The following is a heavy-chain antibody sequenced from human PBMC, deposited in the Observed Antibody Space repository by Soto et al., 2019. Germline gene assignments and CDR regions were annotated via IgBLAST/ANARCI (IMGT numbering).Heavy chain of an antibody. Sequence: QVQLVQSGAEVKKPGSSVKVSCKASGGTFSSYTISWVRQAPGQGLEWMGRIIPILGIANYAQKFQGRVTITADKSTXTAYMELSSLRSEDTAVYYCAIDREGSSSWTDDDYWGQGTLVTVSS. CDR3: AIDREGSSSWTDDDY. J-gene: IGHJ4*02. V-gene: IGHV1-69*08. CDR1: GGTFSSYT. D-gene: IGHD6-13*01. CDR2: IIPILGIA.